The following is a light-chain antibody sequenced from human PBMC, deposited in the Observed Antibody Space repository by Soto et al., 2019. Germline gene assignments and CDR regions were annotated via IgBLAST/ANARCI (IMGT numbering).Light chain of an antibody. CDR1: QSVSRN. CDR2: GAS. Sequence: EIVMTQSPATLSVSPGERATLSCRASQSVSRNLAWYQQKPGQAPRLLSYGASNRATGIPARISGSGSGTEFTLTISSLQSEDFAVYYCQQYNNWPLTFGQGTKEDIK. J-gene: IGKJ1*01. V-gene: IGKV3-15*01. CDR3: QQYNNWPLT.